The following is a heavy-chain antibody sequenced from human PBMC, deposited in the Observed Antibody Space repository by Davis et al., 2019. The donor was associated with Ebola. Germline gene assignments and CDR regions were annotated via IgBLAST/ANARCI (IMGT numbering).Heavy chain of an antibody. CDR1: GFTFSSYS. J-gene: IGHJ4*02. D-gene: IGHD5-24*01. Sequence: PGGSLRLSCAASGFTFSSYSMNWVRQAPGKGLEWVSSISSSSSYIYYADSVKGRFTISRDNAKHSLYLQMNSLRAEDTAVYYCARAADDYGDYWGQGTLVTVSS. CDR2: ISSSSSYI. V-gene: IGHV3-21*01. CDR3: ARAADDYGDY.